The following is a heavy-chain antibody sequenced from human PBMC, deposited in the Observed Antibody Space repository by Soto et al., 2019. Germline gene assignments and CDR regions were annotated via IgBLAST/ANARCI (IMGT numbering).Heavy chain of an antibody. Sequence: ASVKVSCKASGYTFTGYYMRWVRQAPGQGLEWMGWINPNSGGTNYAQKFQGWVTMTRDTSISTAYMELSRLRSDDTAVYYCARETPLWFGEGYYYGMDVWGQGTTVTAP. CDR3: ARETPLWFGEGYYYGMDV. CDR2: INPNSGGT. D-gene: IGHD3-10*01. J-gene: IGHJ6*02. V-gene: IGHV1-2*04. CDR1: GYTFTGYY.